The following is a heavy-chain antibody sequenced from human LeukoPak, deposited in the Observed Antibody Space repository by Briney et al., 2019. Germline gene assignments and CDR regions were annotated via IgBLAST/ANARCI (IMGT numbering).Heavy chain of an antibody. Sequence: PGGSLRLSCAAFGFTFSSYWMHWVRQAPGKGLVWVSRINSDGSSTSYADSVKGRFTISRDNAKNTLYLQMNSLRAEDTAVYYWANADILSREEDWYLDLWGRGTLVTVSS. CDR2: INSDGSST. V-gene: IGHV3-74*01. CDR3: ANADILSREEDWYLDL. J-gene: IGHJ2*01. CDR1: GFTFSSYW. D-gene: IGHD3-9*01.